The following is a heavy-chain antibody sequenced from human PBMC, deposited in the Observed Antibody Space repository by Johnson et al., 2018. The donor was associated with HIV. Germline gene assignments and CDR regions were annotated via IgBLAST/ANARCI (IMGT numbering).Heavy chain of an antibody. Sequence: VQLVESGGGLVQPGGSLRLSCAASGFIFSSYWMHWVRQAPGKGLEWVSVIYSGGSTYYADSVKGRFTISRDNSKNTLYLQMNSLRAEDTAVYYCARGGADCGGDCNAFDIWGQGTMVTVSS. CDR3: ARGGADCGGDCNAFDI. J-gene: IGHJ3*02. CDR2: IYSGGST. CDR1: GFIFSSYW. D-gene: IGHD2-21*02. V-gene: IGHV3-66*01.